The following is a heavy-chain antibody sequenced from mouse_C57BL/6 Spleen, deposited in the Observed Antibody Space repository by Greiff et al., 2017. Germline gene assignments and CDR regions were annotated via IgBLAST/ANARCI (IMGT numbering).Heavy chain of an antibody. Sequence: VQLKQSGAELVRPGASVTLSCKASGYTFTDYEMHWVKQTPVHGLEWIGAIDPDTGGTAYNQKFKGKNILTADKSSSTAYMELRSLTSEDSAVYYCTSDDYDRFAYWGQGTLVTVSA. CDR3: TSDDYDRFAY. D-gene: IGHD2-4*01. J-gene: IGHJ3*01. CDR2: IDPDTGGT. CDR1: GYTFTDYE. V-gene: IGHV1-15*01.